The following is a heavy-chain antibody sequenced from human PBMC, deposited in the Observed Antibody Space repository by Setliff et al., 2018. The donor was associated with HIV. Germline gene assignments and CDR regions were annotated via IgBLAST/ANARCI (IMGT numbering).Heavy chain of an antibody. CDR2: IFYSGST. J-gene: IGHJ6*03. Sequence: TSETLSLTCSVSGDSISTNSYFWGWVRQPPGKGLEWIGSIFYSGSTYYNPSLKSRVTISVDTSKNQFSLKLSSVTAADTAVYYCARPGGGVGAYMDVWGRGTTVTVSS. CDR1: GDSISTNSYF. CDR3: ARPGGGVGAYMDV. V-gene: IGHV4-39*07. D-gene: IGHD1-26*01.